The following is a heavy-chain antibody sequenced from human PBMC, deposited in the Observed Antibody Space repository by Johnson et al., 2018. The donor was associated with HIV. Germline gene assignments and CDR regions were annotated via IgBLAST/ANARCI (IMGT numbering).Heavy chain of an antibody. D-gene: IGHD5-12*01. CDR3: AKVLIVATGERAFDI. J-gene: IGHJ3*02. Sequence: EVQLVESGGGLVQPGGSLRVSCGASGFTLSSYWMSWVRQAPGKGLEWVANIKQDGSAKYYADSVKGRFTISRDNSKNTLYLQMNSLRAEDTAVYYCAKVLIVATGERAFDIWGQGTMVTVSS. CDR1: GFTLSSYW. V-gene: IGHV3-7*02. CDR2: IKQDGSAK.